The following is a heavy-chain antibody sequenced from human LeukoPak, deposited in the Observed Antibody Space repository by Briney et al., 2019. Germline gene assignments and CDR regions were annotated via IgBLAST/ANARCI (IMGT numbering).Heavy chain of an antibody. Sequence: SETLSLTCTVSGASISSYYWSWIQQPPGKGLEWIGYVSYSGSTTYNPSLKSRVTISLDTSKNQFSLKLTSVTAADTAVYYCARVTYGGNLGYWGQGTLVTVSS. D-gene: IGHD4-23*01. V-gene: IGHV4-59*01. J-gene: IGHJ4*02. CDR1: GASISSYY. CDR3: ARVTYGGNLGY. CDR2: VSYSGST.